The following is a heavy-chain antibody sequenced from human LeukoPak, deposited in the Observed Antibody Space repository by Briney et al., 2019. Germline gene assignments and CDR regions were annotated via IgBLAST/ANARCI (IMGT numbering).Heavy chain of an antibody. J-gene: IGHJ4*02. V-gene: IGHV3-7*01. CDR2: IKQDGSER. Sequence: GGSLRLSCAASGFTFSGFSMSWVRQSPMKGLEWVANIKQDGSERYYVDSVKGRFTISRDNAKNSLPLQMNNLRVEDTAVYYCARAGSHWHYVYWGQGTVVTVSS. CDR3: ARAGSHWHYVY. D-gene: IGHD3-10*01. CDR1: GFTFSGFS.